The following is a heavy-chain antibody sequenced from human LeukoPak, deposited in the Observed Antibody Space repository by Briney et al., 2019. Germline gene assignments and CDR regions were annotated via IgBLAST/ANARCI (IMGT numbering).Heavy chain of an antibody. J-gene: IGHJ5*02. V-gene: IGHV4-34*01. CDR3: ARGRIAARPFDP. D-gene: IGHD6-6*01. Sequence: PSETLSLTCAVYGGSFSDYYWSWIRQPPRKGLEWIGEINHRGSTNYNPSLKSRVTISVDTSRNQFSLKLSSVTAADTAVYYCARGRIAARPFDPWGQGTLVTVSS. CDR2: INHRGST. CDR1: GGSFSDYY.